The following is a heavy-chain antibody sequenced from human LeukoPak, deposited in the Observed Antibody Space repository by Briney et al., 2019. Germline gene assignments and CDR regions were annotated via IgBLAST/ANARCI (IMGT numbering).Heavy chain of an antibody. CDR3: AKVLYSYSGYDWAFDY. CDR2: ISGSGGST. CDR1: GFTFSSYA. D-gene: IGHD5-12*01. J-gene: IGHJ4*02. Sequence: HAGGSLRLSCAASGFTFSSYAMSWVRQAPGKGLEWVSAISGSGGSTYYADSVKGRFTISRDNSKNTLYLQMNSLRAEDTAVYYCAKVLYSYSGYDWAFDYWGQGTLVTVSS. V-gene: IGHV3-23*01.